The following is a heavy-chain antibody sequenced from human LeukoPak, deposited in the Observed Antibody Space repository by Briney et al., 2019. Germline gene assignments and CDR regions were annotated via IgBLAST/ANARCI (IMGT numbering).Heavy chain of an antibody. CDR2: INPNSGGT. CDR1: GYTFTGYY. Sequence: GASVKVSCKASGYTFTGYYMHWVRQAPGQGLEWMGWINPNSGGTNYAQKFQGRVTMTRDTSISTAYMELSRLRSDDTAVYYCARALVRGYSYGLFGYWGQGTLVTVSS. CDR3: ARALVRGYSYGLFGY. J-gene: IGHJ4*02. V-gene: IGHV1-2*02. D-gene: IGHD5-18*01.